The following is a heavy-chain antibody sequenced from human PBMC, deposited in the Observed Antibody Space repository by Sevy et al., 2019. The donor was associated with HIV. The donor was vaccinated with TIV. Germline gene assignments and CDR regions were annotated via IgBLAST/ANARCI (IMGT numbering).Heavy chain of an antibody. Sequence: GGSLRLSCAASGFTFSDYYMSWIRQAPGKGLEWVSYISSSGSTIYDADSVKGRFTISRDNAKNSLYLQMKSLRAEDTAVYYCAGPRGRASITGTTGFDYWGQGTLVTVSS. CDR2: ISSSGSTI. J-gene: IGHJ4*02. CDR3: AGPRGRASITGTTGFDY. D-gene: IGHD1-7*01. V-gene: IGHV3-11*01. CDR1: GFTFSDYY.